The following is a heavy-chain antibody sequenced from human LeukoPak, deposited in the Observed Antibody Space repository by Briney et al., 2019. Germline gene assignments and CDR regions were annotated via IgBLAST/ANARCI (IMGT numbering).Heavy chain of an antibody. J-gene: IGHJ4*02. CDR1: GXTFSSYS. CDR3: ARALYYYDSSGYYLGGFDY. V-gene: IGHV3-23*01. D-gene: IGHD3-22*01. Sequence: GGSLRLSCAASGXTFSSYSMSWVRQAPGKGLEWVSLITGSGGSTYYADSVKGRFTLSRDNAKNSLYLQMNSLRAEDTAVYYCARALYYYDSSGYYLGGFDYWGQGTLVTVSS. CDR2: ITGSGGST.